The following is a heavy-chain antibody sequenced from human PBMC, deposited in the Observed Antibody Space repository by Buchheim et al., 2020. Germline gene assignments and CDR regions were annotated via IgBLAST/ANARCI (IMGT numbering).Heavy chain of an antibody. V-gene: IGHV3-48*02. J-gene: IGHJ4*02. D-gene: IGHD5-12*01. Sequence: EVQLVESGGGLVQPGGSLRLSCAASGFTFSSYSMNWVRQTPGKGLEWVSYISSSSSTIYYPDSVKGRFTISRYNAKNSLYMQMNSLRDEDTAVYYCARVGRGYDNRAFDYWGQGTL. CDR1: GFTFSSYS. CDR3: ARVGRGYDNRAFDY. CDR2: ISSSSSTI.